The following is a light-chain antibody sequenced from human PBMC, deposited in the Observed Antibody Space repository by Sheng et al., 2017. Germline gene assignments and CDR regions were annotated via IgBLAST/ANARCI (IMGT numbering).Light chain of an antibody. Sequence: DIQMTQSPSSVSASVGDRVTITCRASQGISSWLAWYQQKPGKAPKLLIYAASSLQSGVPSRFSGSGSGTDFTLKISRVEAGDVGVYYCMQALQTPCTFGGGTKVEIK. J-gene: IGKJ4*01. CDR1: QGISSW. CDR3: MQALQTPCT. CDR2: AAS. V-gene: IGKV1-12*01.